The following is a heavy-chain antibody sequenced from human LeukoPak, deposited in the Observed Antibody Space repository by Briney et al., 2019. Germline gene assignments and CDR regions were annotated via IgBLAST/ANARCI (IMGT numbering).Heavy chain of an antibody. Sequence: GGSLRLSCAASGFTFSSYSMNWVRQAPGKGLEWVSYISSSSSTIYYADSVKGRFTISRDNAKNSLYLQMNSLRDEDTAVYYRARSCSGGSCYSDAFDIWGQGTMVTVSS. CDR2: ISSSSSTI. J-gene: IGHJ3*02. V-gene: IGHV3-48*02. CDR3: ARSCSGGSCYSDAFDI. D-gene: IGHD2-15*01. CDR1: GFTFSSYS.